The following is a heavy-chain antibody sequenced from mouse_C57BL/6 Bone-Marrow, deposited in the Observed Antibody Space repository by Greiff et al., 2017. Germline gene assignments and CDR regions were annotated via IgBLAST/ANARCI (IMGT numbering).Heavy chain of an antibody. CDR1: GYTFTSYW. D-gene: IGHD1-1*01. CDR2: IYPGSGST. V-gene: IGHV1-55*01. CDR3: APTTVVEEAACFAY. J-gene: IGHJ3*01. Sequence: QVQLQQPGAELVKPGASVKMSCKASGYTFTSYWITWVKQRPGQGLEWIGDIYPGSGSTNYNEKFKSKATLTVDTSSSTAYMQLSSLTSEDSAVYYCAPTTVVEEAACFAYWGQGTLVTVSA.